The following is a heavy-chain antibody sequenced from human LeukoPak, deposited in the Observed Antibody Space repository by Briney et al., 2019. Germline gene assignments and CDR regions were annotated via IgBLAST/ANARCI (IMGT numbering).Heavy chain of an antibody. V-gene: IGHV1-18*04. J-gene: IGHJ6*02. CDR1: GYTFTGYY. Sequence: GASVKVSCKASGYTFTGYYMHWVRQAPGQGLEWMGWISAYNGNTNYAQKLQGRVTMTTDTSTSTAYMELRSLRSDDTAVYYCARDPAYSDILTGYYLPYYYYGMDVWGQGTTVTVSS. CDR2: ISAYNGNT. D-gene: IGHD3-9*01. CDR3: ARDPAYSDILTGYYLPYYYYGMDV.